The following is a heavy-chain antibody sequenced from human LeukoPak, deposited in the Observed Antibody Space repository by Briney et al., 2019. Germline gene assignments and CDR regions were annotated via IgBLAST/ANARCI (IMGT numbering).Heavy chain of an antibody. CDR3: AREYDLVTGLDY. V-gene: IGHV3-7*01. Sequence: GGSLRLSCAASGFTFSSYWMSWVRQAPGKGLEWVANIKQDGSEKYYVDSVKGRFTISRDNVKNSLYLQMSSLRVDDTALYYCAREYDLVTGLDYWGQGTLVTVSS. J-gene: IGHJ4*02. CDR1: GFTFSSYW. D-gene: IGHD3-9*01. CDR2: IKQDGSEK.